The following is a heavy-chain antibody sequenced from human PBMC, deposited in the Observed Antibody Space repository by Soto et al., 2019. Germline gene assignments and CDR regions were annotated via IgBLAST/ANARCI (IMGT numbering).Heavy chain of an antibody. V-gene: IGHV4-59*01. D-gene: IGHD2-2*03. CDR3: VREGNLGRWIQPLDS. CDR2: IHYNGNS. J-gene: IGHJ4*02. Sequence: ASGTLSLTCTVSGDSISSYSWSWIRQPPGKGLEWIGNIHYNGNSKDSPSLQSRVTMSVDTSKNHFSLKLISVTTADTAVYCCVREGNLGRWIQPLDSWGQGTLVTVSS. CDR1: GDSISSYS.